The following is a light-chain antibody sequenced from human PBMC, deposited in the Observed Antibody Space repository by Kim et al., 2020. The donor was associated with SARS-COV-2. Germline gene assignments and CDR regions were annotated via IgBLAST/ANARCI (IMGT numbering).Light chain of an antibody. CDR1: QTVGNDY. CDR3: QQHAYCPLT. J-gene: IGKJ4*01. V-gene: IGKV3-20*01. CDR2: TAS. Sequence: SPGERATLACRARQTVGNDYLAWFQQKPGQTPRLLIHTASIRATGIPDRFSGSGSGTDFTLTITKLEPDDFAVYYCQQHAYCPLTFGGGTKVDIK.